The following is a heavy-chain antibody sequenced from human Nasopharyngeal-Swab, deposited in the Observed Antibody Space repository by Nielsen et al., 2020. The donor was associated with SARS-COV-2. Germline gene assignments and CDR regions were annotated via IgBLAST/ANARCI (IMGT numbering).Heavy chain of an antibody. Sequence: GVSLRLSCAASGFTFSSYWMHWVRQAPGKGLVWVSRINSDGSSTSYADSVKGRFTISRDNAKNTLYLQMNSLRAEDTAVYYCARGGSSSWYGDFDYWGQGTLVTVSS. V-gene: IGHV3-74*01. D-gene: IGHD6-13*01. CDR2: INSDGSST. CDR3: ARGGSSSWYGDFDY. J-gene: IGHJ4*02. CDR1: GFTFSSYW.